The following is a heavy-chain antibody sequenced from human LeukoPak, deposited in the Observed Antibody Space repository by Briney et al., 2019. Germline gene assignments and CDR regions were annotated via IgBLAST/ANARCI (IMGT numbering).Heavy chain of an antibody. CDR2: IKQDGSDR. V-gene: IGHV3-7*03. Sequence: GGSLRLTCAASGFTFRNYWMSWVRQVPGTGLEWVANIKQDGSDRNYVTSVRGRFTISRDNAESSLYLQMNSLRAEDTAVYYCVRNLAVAGTCFDSWGQGTLVTVSS. J-gene: IGHJ4*02. D-gene: IGHD6-19*01. CDR1: GFTFRNYW. CDR3: VRNLAVAGTCFDS.